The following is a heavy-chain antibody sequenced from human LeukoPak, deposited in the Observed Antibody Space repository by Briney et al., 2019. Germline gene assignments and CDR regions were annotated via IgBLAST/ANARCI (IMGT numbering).Heavy chain of an antibody. J-gene: IGHJ4*02. CDR1: GFTFSNYA. CDR2: ISGSGGTT. Sequence: GESLKISCAASGFTFSNYAMSWVRQAPGKGLEWVSAISGSGGTTYYADSVKGRFTISRDNSKNTLYLQMSSLRAEDTAVYYCAKDGHCSGGSCYGNYFDYWGQGTLVTVSS. CDR3: AKDGHCSGGSCYGNYFDY. V-gene: IGHV3-23*01. D-gene: IGHD2-15*01.